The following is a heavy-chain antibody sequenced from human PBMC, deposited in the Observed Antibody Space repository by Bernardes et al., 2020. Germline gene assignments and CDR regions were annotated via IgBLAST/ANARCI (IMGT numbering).Heavy chain of an antibody. J-gene: IGHJ4*02. D-gene: IGHD4-17*01. Sequence: GGSLRLSCAASGFTFSSYAMSWVRQAPGKGLEWVSAISGSGGSTYYADSVKGRFTISRDNSKNTLYLRMNSLRAEDTALYYCAGVDYGDHRDYWGQGTLVTVSS. CDR3: AGVDYGDHRDY. V-gene: IGHV3-23*01. CDR2: ISGSGGST. CDR1: GFTFSSYA.